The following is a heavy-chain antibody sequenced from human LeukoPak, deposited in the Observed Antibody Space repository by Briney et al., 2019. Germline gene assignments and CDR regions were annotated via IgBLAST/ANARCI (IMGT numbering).Heavy chain of an antibody. J-gene: IGHJ4*02. CDR3: AKDRDWNYVIDY. CDR1: GSTFSSYG. V-gene: IGHV3-33*06. CDR2: IWYDGSNK. D-gene: IGHD1-7*01. Sequence: PGGSLRLSCAASGSTFSSYGMHWVRQAPGKGLEWVAVIWYDGSNKYYADSVKGRFTISRVNSKNTLYLQMNSLRAEDTAVYYCAKDRDWNYVIDYWGQGTLVTVSS.